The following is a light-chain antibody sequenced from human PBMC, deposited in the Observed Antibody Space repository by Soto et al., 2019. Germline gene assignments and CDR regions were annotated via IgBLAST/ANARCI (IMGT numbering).Light chain of an antibody. V-gene: IGLV2-11*01. J-gene: IGLJ3*02. CDR2: DVS. Sequence: QSVLTQPRSVSGSPGQSVTISCTGTSSDVGGYNYVSWYQQHPDKAPKLMIYDVSKRPSGVPDRFSGSKSGNTASLTISGLQVEDEADYYCCSYAGSSTLWVFGGGTKLTVL. CDR3: CSYAGSSTLWV. CDR1: SSDVGGYNY.